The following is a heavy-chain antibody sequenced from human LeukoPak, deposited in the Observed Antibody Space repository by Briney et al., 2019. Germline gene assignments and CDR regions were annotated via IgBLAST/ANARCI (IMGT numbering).Heavy chain of an antibody. J-gene: IGHJ1*01. CDR3: ARAPSEICGYYPGYFRH. V-gene: IGHV3-74*01. Sequence: QTGGSLRLSCAASGFTFSSYWMHWVRQAPGKGLVWVSRIKSDGSTNYADSVKGRLTISRDNAKNTLSLQMNSLSAEDTAVYYCARAPSEICGYYPGYFRHWGQGTLVTVSS. D-gene: IGHD3-22*01. CDR1: GFTFSSYW. CDR2: IKSDGST.